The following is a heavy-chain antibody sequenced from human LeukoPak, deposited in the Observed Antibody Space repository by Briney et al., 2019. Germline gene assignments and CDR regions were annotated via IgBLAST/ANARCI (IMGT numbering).Heavy chain of an antibody. D-gene: IGHD2-2*02. CDR1: GFTFSSYS. Sequence: PGGSLRLSCAASGFTFSSYSMNWVRQAPGKGLEWVSYISSSSSTIYYADSVKGRFTISRDNAKNSLYLQMNSLRAEDTAVYYCARTGYTYRVSWGEYFDYWGQGTLVTVSS. V-gene: IGHV3-48*01. J-gene: IGHJ4*02. CDR3: ARTGYTYRVSWGEYFDY. CDR2: ISSSSSTI.